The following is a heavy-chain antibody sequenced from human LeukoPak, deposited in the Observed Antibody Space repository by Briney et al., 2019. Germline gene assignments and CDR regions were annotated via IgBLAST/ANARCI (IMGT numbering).Heavy chain of an antibody. CDR3: ARDGSCSGGSCAMDGWFDP. J-gene: IGHJ5*02. Sequence: ASVKVSCKTSGYSFTSYGVTWVRQAPGQGLEWMGWIGGYTGHANYVQKFQGRVTMTTDTSTSTAYMELRSLTSDDTAVYYCARDGSCSGGSCAMDGWFDPWGQGTLVTVSS. V-gene: IGHV1-18*01. CDR2: IGGYTGHA. D-gene: IGHD2-15*01. CDR1: GYSFTSYG.